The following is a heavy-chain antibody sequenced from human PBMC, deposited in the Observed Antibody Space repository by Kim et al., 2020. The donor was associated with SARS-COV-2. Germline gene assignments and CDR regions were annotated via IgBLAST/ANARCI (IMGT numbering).Heavy chain of an antibody. CDR3: ASKGAYYYYYGMDV. D-gene: IGHD1-26*01. J-gene: IGHJ6*02. Sequence: AQKFQGRVTITADESTSTAYMELSSLRSEDTAVYYCASKGAYYYYYGMDVWGQGTTVTVSS. V-gene: IGHV1-69*01.